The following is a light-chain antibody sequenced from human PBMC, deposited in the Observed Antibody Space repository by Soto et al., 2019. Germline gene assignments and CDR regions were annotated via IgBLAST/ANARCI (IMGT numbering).Light chain of an antibody. V-gene: IGLV2-23*02. CDR3: CSFAGRTPPLPV. J-gene: IGLJ1*01. CDR2: EVT. CDR1: TSDVGTYNL. Sequence: QSALTQPASVSGSPGQSITISCTGTTSDVGTYNLVSWYQHHPGKAPQLIIFEVTKRPSGVSYRFSGSKSGNTASLTISGPLGEDEAFYYSCSFAGRTPPLPVSGLGT.